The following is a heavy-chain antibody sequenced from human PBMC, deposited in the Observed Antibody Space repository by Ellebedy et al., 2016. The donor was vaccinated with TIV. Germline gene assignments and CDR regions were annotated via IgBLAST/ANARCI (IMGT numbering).Heavy chain of an antibody. CDR2: VNPNSGNT. CDR3: ARPMTTVTPRGYFDN. J-gene: IGHJ4*02. D-gene: IGHD4-17*01. CDR1: GYTFTSYG. Sequence: AASVKVSCKTSGYTFTSYGITWVRQATGQGLEWMGWVNPNSGNTGYAQKFQGRVTMTRNTSISTAYMELSSLRSEDTAVYYCARPMTTVTPRGYFDNWGQGTLVTVAS. V-gene: IGHV1-8*01.